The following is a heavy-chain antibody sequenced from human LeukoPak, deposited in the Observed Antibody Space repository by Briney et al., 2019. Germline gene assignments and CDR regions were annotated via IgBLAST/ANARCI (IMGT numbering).Heavy chain of an antibody. CDR1: GGTISSYY. J-gene: IGHJ4*02. CDR3: ARGQGGSYYAPIPFDY. D-gene: IGHD1-26*01. CDR2: IYYSGST. V-gene: IGHV4-59*01. Sequence: SETLSLTCTVSGGTISSYYWSWIRQPPGQGLEWIGYIYYSGSTNYNPSLKSRVTISVDSSKNQFSLKLSSVTAADTAVYYCARGQGGSYYAPIPFDYWGQGTLVTVSS.